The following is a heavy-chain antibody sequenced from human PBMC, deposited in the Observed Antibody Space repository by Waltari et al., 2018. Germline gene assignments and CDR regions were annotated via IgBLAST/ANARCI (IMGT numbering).Heavy chain of an antibody. CDR3: ARRGVGAGAGYYYYYMDV. V-gene: IGHV4-39*07. Sequence: QLQLQESGPGLVKPSETLSLTCPVSGGPISSSSYYWGWIRQPPGKGLEWIGSIYYSGSTYYNPSLKSRVTISVDTSKNQFSLKLSSVTAADTAVYYCARRGVGAGAGYYYYYMDVWGKGTTVTIPS. J-gene: IGHJ6*03. CDR1: GGPISSSSYY. CDR2: IYYSGST. D-gene: IGHD1-26*01.